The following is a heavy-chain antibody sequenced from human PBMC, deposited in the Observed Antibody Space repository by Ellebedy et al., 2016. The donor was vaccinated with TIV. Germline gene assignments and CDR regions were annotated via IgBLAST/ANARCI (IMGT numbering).Heavy chain of an antibody. J-gene: IGHJ4*02. V-gene: IGHV3-7*01. CDR1: GFTFSTSW. D-gene: IGHD1-1*01. Sequence: GESLKISCAVSGFTFSTSWMSWVRQAPGQGLEWVANINGDGNERYYVDSVEGRFTISRDNTRNSLYLQMNSLRADDTAVYYCKKDGSGTMNFWGQGTLVTVSS. CDR3: KKDGSGTMNF. CDR2: INGDGNER.